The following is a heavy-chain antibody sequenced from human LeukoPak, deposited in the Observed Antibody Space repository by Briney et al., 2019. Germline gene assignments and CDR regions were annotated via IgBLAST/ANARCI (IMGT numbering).Heavy chain of an antibody. J-gene: IGHJ3*02. V-gene: IGHV3-48*03. CDR1: GFTFSSYE. D-gene: IGHD3-10*01. Sequence: GGSLRLSCAASGFTFSSYEMNWVRQAPGKGLEWVSYISSSGSTIYYADSVKGRFTISRDNSKNTLYLHMNSLRAEDTAVYYCARGFVVNYGWGAFDIWGQGTMVTVSS. CDR3: ARGFVVNYGWGAFDI. CDR2: ISSSGSTI.